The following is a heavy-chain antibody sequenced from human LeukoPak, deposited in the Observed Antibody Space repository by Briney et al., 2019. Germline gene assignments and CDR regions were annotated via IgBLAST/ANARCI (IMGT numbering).Heavy chain of an antibody. D-gene: IGHD3-22*01. CDR2: IYNSGST. CDR1: GGSISSSY. J-gene: IGHJ5*02. CDR3: ARGGYYYDSSGYYFPFRFDP. V-gene: IGHV4-59*01. Sequence: SETLSLTCTVFGGSISSSYWSWIRQPPGKGLEWIGYIYNSGSTNYNPSLKSRVTISVDTSKNQFSLKLSSVTAADTGVYYCARGGYYYDSSGYYFPFRFDPWGQGTLVTVSS.